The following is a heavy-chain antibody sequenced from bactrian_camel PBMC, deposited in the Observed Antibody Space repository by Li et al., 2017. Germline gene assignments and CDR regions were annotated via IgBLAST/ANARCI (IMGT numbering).Heavy chain of an antibody. V-gene: IGHV3-3*01. CDR3: AAERCRPGGSCYPCQLEGTYNY. CDR1: EHTY. CDR2: MYNRLVLKT. J-gene: IGHJ4*01. Sequence: HVQLVESGGGSAQAGGSLRLSCLLPEHTYMGWFRQAPGKEREGVAAMYNRLVLKTYYADSVKDRFTISHENANDTVYLQMDNLKPEDTAMYLCAAERCRPGGSCYPCQLEGTYNYWGKGTQVTVS. D-gene: IGHD2*01.